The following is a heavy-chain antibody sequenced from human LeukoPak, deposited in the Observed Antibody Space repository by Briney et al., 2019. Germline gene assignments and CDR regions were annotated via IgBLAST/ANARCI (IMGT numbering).Heavy chain of an antibody. CDR3: ARMTAAGNSIDY. CDR1: GGSISSYY. J-gene: IGHJ4*02. D-gene: IGHD6-13*01. V-gene: IGHV4-59*01. Sequence: SETLSLTCTVSGGSISSYYWSWIRQPPGKGLEWIGYIYYSGFTDYNPSLMSRVTVSVDTSKNQFSLKLSSVTAADTAVYYCARMTAAGNSIDYWGQGTLVTVSS. CDR2: IYYSGFT.